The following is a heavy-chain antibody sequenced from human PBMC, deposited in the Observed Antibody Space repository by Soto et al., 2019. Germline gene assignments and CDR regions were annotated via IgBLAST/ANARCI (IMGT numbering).Heavy chain of an antibody. CDR3: AKDTYSSSPYYMDV. D-gene: IGHD6-6*01. Sequence: EVQLVESGGGLVQPGRSLRLSCAASGFTFDDYAMHWVRQVPGKGLEWVSGISWNSGSIGYADSVKGRFTISRDNAKNSLYLQMNSLRVEDTALYYCAKDTYSSSPYYMDVWGKGTTVTVSS. V-gene: IGHV3-9*01. CDR2: ISWNSGSI. CDR1: GFTFDDYA. J-gene: IGHJ6*03.